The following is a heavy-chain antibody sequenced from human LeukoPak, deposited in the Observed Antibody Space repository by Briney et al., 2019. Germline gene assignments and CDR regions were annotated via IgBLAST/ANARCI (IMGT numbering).Heavy chain of an antibody. D-gene: IGHD1-26*01. Sequence: ASVKVSCKASGYTFTGYYMHWVRQAPGQGLEWMGWINPNSGGTNYAQKFQGRVTMTRDTSISTAYMELSRLRSDDTAVYYCARREGLVGATKMPKPHSYWYFDLWGRGTLVTVSS. CDR2: INPNSGGT. CDR1: GYTFTGYY. CDR3: ARREGLVGATKMPKPHSYWYFDL. V-gene: IGHV1-2*02. J-gene: IGHJ2*01.